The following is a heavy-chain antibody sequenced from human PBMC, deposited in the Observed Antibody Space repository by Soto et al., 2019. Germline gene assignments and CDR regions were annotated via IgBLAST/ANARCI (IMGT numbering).Heavy chain of an antibody. CDR2: ISAYNGNT. Sequence: GXSVKVSCKASGYAFTSYGISWVRQAPVQGLEWMGWISAYNGNTNYSQKLQGRVTMTTDTSTSTAYMELRSLRSDDPAVYFFAGGRYASGSYCGEGYWGKGTLVIVSS. J-gene: IGHJ4*02. CDR1: GYAFTSYG. V-gene: IGHV1-18*01. CDR3: AGGRYASGSYCGEGY. D-gene: IGHD3-10*01.